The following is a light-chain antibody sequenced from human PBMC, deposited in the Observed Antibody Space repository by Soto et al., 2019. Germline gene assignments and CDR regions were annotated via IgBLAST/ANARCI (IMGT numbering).Light chain of an antibody. V-gene: IGKV4-1*01. CDR3: QQYYSTPYT. J-gene: IGKJ2*01. Sequence: DIVMTQSPDSLAVSLGERATINCKSSQSVLYSSNNKNYLAWYQQKPGQPPKLLIYWASTRESGVPDRFSGSGTGADFTLTISNLPAEDLACYYCQQYYSTPYTFGQGTKLEI. CDR2: WAS. CDR1: QSVLYSSNNKNY.